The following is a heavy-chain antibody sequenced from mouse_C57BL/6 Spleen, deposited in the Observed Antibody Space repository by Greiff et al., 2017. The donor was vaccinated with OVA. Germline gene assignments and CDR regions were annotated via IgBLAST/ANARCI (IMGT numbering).Heavy chain of an antibody. V-gene: IGHV1-53*01. CDR3: ARGGWLLRYFDY. CDR1: GYTFTSYW. CDR2: INPSNGGT. J-gene: IGHJ2*01. Sequence: VKLQQPGTELVKPGASVKLSCKASGYTFTSYWMHWVKQRPGQGLEWIGNINPSNGGTNYNEKFKSKATLTVDKSSSTAYMQLSSLTSEDSAVYYCARGGWLLRYFDYWGQGTTLTVSS. D-gene: IGHD2-3*01.